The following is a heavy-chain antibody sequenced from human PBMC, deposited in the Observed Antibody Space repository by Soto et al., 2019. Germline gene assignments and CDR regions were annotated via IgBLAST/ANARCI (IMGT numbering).Heavy chain of an antibody. D-gene: IGHD2-2*01. CDR2: ISAYNGNT. Sequence: ASVKVSCKASGYTFTSYGISWVRQAPGQGLEWMGWISAYNGNTNYAQKLQGRVTMTTDTSMSTAYMELRSLRSDDTAVYYCARGMVPAANYFWFDPWGQGTLVTVSS. CDR1: GYTFTSYG. J-gene: IGHJ5*02. CDR3: ARGMVPAANYFWFDP. V-gene: IGHV1-18*01.